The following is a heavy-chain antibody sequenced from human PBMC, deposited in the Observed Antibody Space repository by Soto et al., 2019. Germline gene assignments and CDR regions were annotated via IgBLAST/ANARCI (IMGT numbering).Heavy chain of an antibody. J-gene: IGHJ4*02. Sequence: QLQLQESGPGLVKPSETLSLTCSVSDDSINSDKYYWGWIRQPPGKGLAWIGSIYYRGNAYYNPSLQTRVTISLDKSKSQFSLKLNSVTAADSAVYFCARLEGLATISYYFDFWGPGALVTVSS. CDR2: IYYRGNA. D-gene: IGHD5-12*01. CDR3: ARLEGLATISYYFDF. CDR1: DDSINSDKYY. V-gene: IGHV4-39*01.